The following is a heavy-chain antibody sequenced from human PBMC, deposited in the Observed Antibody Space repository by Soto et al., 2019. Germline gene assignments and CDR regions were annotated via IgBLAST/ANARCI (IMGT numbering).Heavy chain of an antibody. Sequence: GSSVKVSCKASGYSFTDYHIHSVRQSPGQGLKWLGRINPKSGGTSTAQKFQGWVTMTTDTSISTASMELTRLTSDDTAIYYCARGDSTDCSNGVCSLFYIHDMDVWG. CDR1: GYSFTDYH. CDR2: INPKSGGT. CDR3: ARGDSTDCSNGVCSLFYIHDMDV. D-gene: IGHD2-8*01. V-gene: IGHV1-2*04. J-gene: IGHJ6*02.